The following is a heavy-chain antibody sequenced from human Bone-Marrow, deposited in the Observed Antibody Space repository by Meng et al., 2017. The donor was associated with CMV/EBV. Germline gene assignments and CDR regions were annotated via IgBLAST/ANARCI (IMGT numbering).Heavy chain of an antibody. V-gene: IGHV4-39*07. CDR2: IYYSGTT. CDR3: ARSGSYRSILFDF. D-gene: IGHD1-26*01. J-gene: IGHJ4*02. Sequence: SETLSLTCTVSGRSISSSSYYWGWIRQPPGKGLEWIGSIYYSGTTYYNSSLKSRVTMSVDTSKNQFSLKLNSVTAADTAVYYCARSGSYRSILFDFWGQGTLVTVSS. CDR1: GRSISSSSYY.